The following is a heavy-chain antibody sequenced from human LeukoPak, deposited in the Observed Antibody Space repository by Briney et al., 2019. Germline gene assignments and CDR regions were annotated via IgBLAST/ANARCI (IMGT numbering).Heavy chain of an antibody. J-gene: IGHJ1*01. Sequence: PSETLSLTCTVSGGSISSGGYYWSWIRQHPGKGLEWIGYIYYSGSTYYNPSLKSRVTISVDTSKNQFSLKLSSVIAADTAVYYCARVEKENSSSWYPEYFQHWGQGTQVTVSS. CDR3: ARVEKENSSSWYPEYFQH. D-gene: IGHD6-13*01. V-gene: IGHV4-31*03. CDR1: GGSISSGGYY. CDR2: IYYSGST.